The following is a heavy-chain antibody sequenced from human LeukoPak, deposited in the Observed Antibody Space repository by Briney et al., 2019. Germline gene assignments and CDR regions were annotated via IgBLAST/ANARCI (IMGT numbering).Heavy chain of an antibody. Sequence: SLTLALTCTVSGGSISSGSYYWSWIRQPAGKGLEWIGRIYTSGSTNYNPSPKSRVTISVDTSKNQSSLRLSSVTAANTAVYYCARSVGQLELGYYYYMDVWGKGTTATVSS. V-gene: IGHV4-61*02. CDR2: IYTSGST. CDR1: GGSISSGSYY. CDR3: ARSVGQLELGYYYYMDV. D-gene: IGHD1-7*01. J-gene: IGHJ6*03.